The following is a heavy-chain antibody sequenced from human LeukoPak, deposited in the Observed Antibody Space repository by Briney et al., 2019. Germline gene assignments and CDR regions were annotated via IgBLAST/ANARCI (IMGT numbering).Heavy chain of an antibody. J-gene: IGHJ4*02. Sequence: SETLSLTCAVYGGSLSDYSWSWIRQSPGKGLEWIGYIYHSGTTYYNPSLKSRVTISVDRSKNQFSLKLSSVTAADTAVYYCARAGYTRYFDYWGQGTLVTVSS. CDR2: IYHSGTT. D-gene: IGHD3-9*01. CDR1: GGSLSDYS. CDR3: ARAGYTRYFDY. V-gene: IGHV4-30-2*06.